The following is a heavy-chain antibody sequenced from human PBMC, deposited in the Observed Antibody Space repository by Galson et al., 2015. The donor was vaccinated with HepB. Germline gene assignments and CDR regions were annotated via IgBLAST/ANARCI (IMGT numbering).Heavy chain of an antibody. CDR1: GFTFSSYG. J-gene: IGHJ4*02. D-gene: IGHD6-19*01. Sequence: PRLSCAASGFTFSSYGMHWVRQAPGKGLEWVTIVSYDGNDKYYADSVKGRFTVSRDNSGNTLYLRMNNLRAEDTAVYFCAKDRWTRRIALGGADYWGQGTLVTVSS. V-gene: IGHV3-30*18. CDR2: VSYDGNDK. CDR3: AKDRWTRRIALGGADY.